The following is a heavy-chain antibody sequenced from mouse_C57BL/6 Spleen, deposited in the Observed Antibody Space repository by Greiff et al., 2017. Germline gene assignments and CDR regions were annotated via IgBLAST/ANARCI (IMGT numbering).Heavy chain of an antibody. CDR2: IDPEDGDT. D-gene: IGHD1-1*01. CDR1: GFNIKDYY. CDR3: TYCGSSYGDFDY. J-gene: IGHJ2*01. V-gene: IGHV14-1*01. Sequence: VQLQQSGAELVRPGASVKLSCTASGFNIKDYYMHWVKQRPEQGLEWIGRIDPEDGDTEYAPKFQGKATMTADTSSNTAYLQLSSLTSEDTAVYYCTYCGSSYGDFDYWGQGTTLTVSS.